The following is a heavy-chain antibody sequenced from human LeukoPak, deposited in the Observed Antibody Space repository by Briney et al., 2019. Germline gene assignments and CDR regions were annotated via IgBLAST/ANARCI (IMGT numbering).Heavy chain of an antibody. V-gene: IGHV4-39*01. CDR1: GGSISGSSYY. J-gene: IGHJ4*02. CDR2: IFYGGNT. D-gene: IGHD6-13*01. Sequence: SETLSLTCTVSGGSISGSSYYWGGIRQPPGKGLEWIGNIFYGGNTYYNPSLKSRVTISVDTSKNQFSLKLYSVTAADTAVYYCASPELAAVGSFLWGQGTLVTVSS. CDR3: ASPELAAVGSFL.